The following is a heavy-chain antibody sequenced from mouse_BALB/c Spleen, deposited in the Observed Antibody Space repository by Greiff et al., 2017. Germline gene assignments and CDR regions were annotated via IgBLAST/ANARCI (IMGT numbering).Heavy chain of an antibody. Sequence: VQLQQSGPGLVQPSQSMSITCTVSGFSLTSYGVHWVRQSPGKGLEWLGVIWSGGSTDYNAAFISRLSISKDNSKSQVFFKMNSLQANDTAIYYCARTGNSGYRYGGNYAMDYWGQGTSVTVSS. D-gene: IGHD2-14*01. V-gene: IGHV2-2*02. CDR2: IWSGGST. CDR1: GFSLTSYG. J-gene: IGHJ4*01. CDR3: ARTGNSGYRYGGNYAMDY.